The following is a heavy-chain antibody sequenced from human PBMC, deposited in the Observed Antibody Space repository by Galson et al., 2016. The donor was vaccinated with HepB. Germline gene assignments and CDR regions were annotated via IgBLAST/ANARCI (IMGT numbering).Heavy chain of an antibody. CDR3: ARGGQWLVPGGSYYYGMDV. CDR2: IWYDGSNT. Sequence: SLRLSCAASGFTFSHYGMHWVRQAPGKGLGWVAVIWYDGSNTDYADSVKGRFTISRDNSKNTVYLHMNSLRAEDTAVYYCARGGQWLVPGGSYYYGMDVWGQGTTVTVSS. V-gene: IGHV3-33*01. J-gene: IGHJ6*02. D-gene: IGHD6-19*01. CDR1: GFTFSHYG.